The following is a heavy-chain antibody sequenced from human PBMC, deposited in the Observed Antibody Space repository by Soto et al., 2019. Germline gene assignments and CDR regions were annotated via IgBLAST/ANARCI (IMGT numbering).Heavy chain of an antibody. J-gene: IGHJ4*02. V-gene: IGHV4-34*01. D-gene: IGHD2-8*02. CDR3: ARDKITGLFDY. CDR2: INHSGST. CDR1: VGPSASGVYS. Sequence: PSGPLPPPSPFPVGPSASGVYSWGGFRQPPGKGLEWIGEINHSGSTNYNPSLKSRVTISVDTSKNQFSLKLTSVTAADTAVYYCARDKITGLFDYWGQGTLVTVSS.